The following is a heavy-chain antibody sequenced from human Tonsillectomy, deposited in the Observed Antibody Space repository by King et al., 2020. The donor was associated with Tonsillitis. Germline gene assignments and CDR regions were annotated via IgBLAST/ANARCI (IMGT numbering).Heavy chain of an antibody. CDR3: AKDVAVAGGVLYFDY. D-gene: IGHD6-19*01. J-gene: IGHJ4*02. CDR1: GFTFSSYA. Sequence: VQLVESGGGLVQPGGSLRLSCAASGFTFSSYAMSWVRQAPGKGLEGVSAVSGSGGSTYDADSVKGRFTISRVNSKNTLHLQMNSLRAEDTAVYYCAKDVAVAGGVLYFDYWGQGTLVTVSS. CDR2: VSGSGGST. V-gene: IGHV3-23*04.